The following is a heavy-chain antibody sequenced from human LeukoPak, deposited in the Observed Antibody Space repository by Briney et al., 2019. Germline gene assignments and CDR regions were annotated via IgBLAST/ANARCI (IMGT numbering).Heavy chain of an antibody. CDR2: INSDRSTSTT. Sequence: GGSLRLSCTGSGFTFSSYWMHWVRQVPGKGLVWVSRINSDRSTSTTNYADSVEGRFTISRDNAKNTLYLQMNSLRAEDTAVYYCVRSASGNYGLFDYWGQGTLVTVSS. CDR1: GFTFSSYW. V-gene: IGHV3-74*01. CDR3: VRSASGNYGLFDY. D-gene: IGHD1-26*01. J-gene: IGHJ4*02.